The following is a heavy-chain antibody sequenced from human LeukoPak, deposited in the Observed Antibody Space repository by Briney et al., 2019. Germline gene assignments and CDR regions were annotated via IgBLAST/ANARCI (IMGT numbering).Heavy chain of an antibody. CDR2: IIPIFGTA. D-gene: IGHD3-9*01. CDR3: AREEDRLRYFDWLLSRPYYYYGMDV. Sequence: ASVKVSCKASGGTFSSYAISWVRQAPGQGLEWMGGIIPIFGTANYAQKFQGRVTITADESTSTAYMELSSLRAEDTAVYYCAREEDRLRYFDWLLSRPYYYYGMDVWGQGTTVTVSS. J-gene: IGHJ6*02. V-gene: IGHV1-69*01. CDR1: GGTFSSYA.